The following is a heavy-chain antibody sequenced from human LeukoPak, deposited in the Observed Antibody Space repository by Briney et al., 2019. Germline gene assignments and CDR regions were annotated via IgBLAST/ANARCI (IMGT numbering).Heavy chain of an antibody. CDR2: IYYSGST. V-gene: IGHV4-39*01. CDR1: GGSISSSSYY. CDR3: ARHHCGGDCPGDYFDY. Sequence: SETLSLTCTVSGGSISSSSYYWGWIRQPPGKGLEWIGSIYYSGSTYYNPSLKSRVTISVATSNNQFSLKLSSVTAADTALYYCARHHCGGDCPGDYFDYWGQGTLVTFSS. J-gene: IGHJ4*02. D-gene: IGHD2-21*02.